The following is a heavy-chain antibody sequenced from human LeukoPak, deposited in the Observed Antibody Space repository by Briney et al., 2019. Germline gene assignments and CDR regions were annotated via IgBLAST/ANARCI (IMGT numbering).Heavy chain of an antibody. J-gene: IGHJ1*01. CDR2: INTDGSST. Sequence: GGSLRLSCAASGFTFSSYAMSWVRQAPGKGLVWVSRINTDGSSTTYADSVKGRFTISRDNAKNTLYLQMNSLRAEDTAVYYCARDGGSYSAEYFQHWGQGTLVTVSS. D-gene: IGHD1-26*01. CDR1: GFTFSSYA. CDR3: ARDGGSYSAEYFQH. V-gene: IGHV3-74*01.